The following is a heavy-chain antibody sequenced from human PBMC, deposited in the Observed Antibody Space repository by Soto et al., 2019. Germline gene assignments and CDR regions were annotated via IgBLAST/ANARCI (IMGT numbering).Heavy chain of an antibody. CDR1: GFTFSSYG. CDR3: AKAPNTMVSLDI. J-gene: IGHJ3*02. CDR2: ISYDGSNK. V-gene: IGHV3-30*18. Sequence: PGGSLRLSCAASGFTFSSYGMHWVRQAPGKGLGWVAVISYDGSNKYYADSVKGRFTISRDNSKNTLYLQVNSLRAEDTAVYYCAKAPNTMVSLDIWGQGTMVTVSS. D-gene: IGHD3-10*01.